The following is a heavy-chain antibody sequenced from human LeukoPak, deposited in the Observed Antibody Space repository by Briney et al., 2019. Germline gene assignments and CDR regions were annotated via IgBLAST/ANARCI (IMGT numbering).Heavy chain of an antibody. CDR1: GFTFSNAW. V-gene: IGHV3-15*01. CDR2: IKSKTDGGTT. J-gene: IGHJ4*02. CDR3: TTDPPFPLHSSGRDY. Sequence: GGSLTLSCAASGFTFSNAWMSWVRQAPGKGLEWVGRIKSKTDGGTTDYAAPVKGRFTISRDDSKNTLYLQMNSLKTEDTAVYYCTTDPPFPLHSSGRDYWGQRTLVTVSS. D-gene: IGHD6-19*01.